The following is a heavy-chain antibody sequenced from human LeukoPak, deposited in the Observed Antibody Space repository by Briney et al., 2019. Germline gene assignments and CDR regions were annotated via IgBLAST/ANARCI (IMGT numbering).Heavy chain of an antibody. Sequence: EGSLRLSCAASGFTFSSYWVSWVRQAPGKGLEWVANIKQDGSEKYYVDSVKGRFTISRDYAKNSLYLQMNSLRAEDTAVYYCARDFICSSTSCNGYWGQGTLVTVSS. D-gene: IGHD2-2*01. CDR2: IKQDGSEK. V-gene: IGHV3-7*03. CDR1: GFTFSSYW. J-gene: IGHJ4*02. CDR3: ARDFICSSTSCNGY.